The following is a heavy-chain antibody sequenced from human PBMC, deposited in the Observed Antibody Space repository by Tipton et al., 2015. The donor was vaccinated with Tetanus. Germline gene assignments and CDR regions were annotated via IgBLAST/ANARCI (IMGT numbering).Heavy chain of an antibody. CDR2: IYYSGST. J-gene: IGHJ6*02. CDR3: ARHGGRLAYYYYGMDV. D-gene: IGHD3-16*01. Sequence: LRLSCTVSGGSINSDNWWSWIRQPPGKGLEWIGYIYYSGSTNYNPSLKSRVTISVDTSKNQFSLKLSSVTAADTAVYYCARHGGRLAYYYYGMDVWGQGTTVTVSS. CDR1: GGSINSDN. V-gene: IGHV4-59*08.